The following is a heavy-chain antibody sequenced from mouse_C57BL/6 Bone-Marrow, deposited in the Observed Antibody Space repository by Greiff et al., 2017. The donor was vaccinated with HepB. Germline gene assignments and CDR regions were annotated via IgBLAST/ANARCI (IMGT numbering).Heavy chain of an antibody. D-gene: IGHD2-1*01. Sequence: EVQLQQSGAELVKPGASVKLSCTASGFNIKDYYMHWVKQRTEQGLEWIGRIDPEDGETKYAPNFQGKATITADTSSNTAYLQLSSLTSEDTAVYYCAEGSYGNYLYYAMDYWGQGTSVTVSS. J-gene: IGHJ4*01. CDR3: AEGSYGNYLYYAMDY. CDR1: GFNIKDYY. CDR2: IDPEDGET. V-gene: IGHV14-2*01.